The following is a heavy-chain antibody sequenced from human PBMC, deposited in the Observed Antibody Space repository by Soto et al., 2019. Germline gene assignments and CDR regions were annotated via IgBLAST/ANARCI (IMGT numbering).Heavy chain of an antibody. V-gene: IGHV1-69*12. J-gene: IGHJ2*01. CDR2: IIPIYGTA. CDR1: GGTFSSYT. Sequence: QVQLVQSGAEVKKPGSSVTVSCKASGGTFSSYTISRVRQAPGQGLEWMGGIIPIYGTANYAQKFQGRARITADESTRTAYIELSSLRPWETVVYYCSRAKNRWLQLWYCALWGRCSLVTVSS. D-gene: IGHD5-12*01. CDR3: SRAKNRWLQLWYCAL.